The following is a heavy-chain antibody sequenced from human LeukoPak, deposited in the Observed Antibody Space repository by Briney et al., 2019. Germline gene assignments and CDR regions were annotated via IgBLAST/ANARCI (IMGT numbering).Heavy chain of an antibody. J-gene: IGHJ5*02. CDR2: ISGSGGTT. D-gene: IGHD6-19*01. V-gene: IGHV3-23*01. CDR1: GFTFSTYG. Sequence: GGSLRLSCVASGFTFSTYGMSWVRQAPGKGLEWVSTISGSGGTTYYADSVKGRFTISRDNSKNTLYLQMNSLRAEDTAVYYCAKRRLSNGWPPRAFDPWGQGTLVTVSS. CDR3: AKRRLSNGWPPRAFDP.